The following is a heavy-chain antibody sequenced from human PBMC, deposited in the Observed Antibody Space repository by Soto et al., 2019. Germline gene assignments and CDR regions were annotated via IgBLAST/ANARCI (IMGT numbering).Heavy chain of an antibody. CDR2: FDPEDGET. CDR3: ATSYDFWSGYYLDY. CDR1: GYTLTELS. V-gene: IGHV1-24*01. Sequence: ASVKLSCKVSGYTLTELSMHCVRQAPGKGLEWMGGFDPEDGETIYAQKFQGRVTMTEDTSTDTAYMELSSLRSEDTAVYYCATSYDFWSGYYLDYWGQGTLVTVSS. J-gene: IGHJ4*02. D-gene: IGHD3-3*01.